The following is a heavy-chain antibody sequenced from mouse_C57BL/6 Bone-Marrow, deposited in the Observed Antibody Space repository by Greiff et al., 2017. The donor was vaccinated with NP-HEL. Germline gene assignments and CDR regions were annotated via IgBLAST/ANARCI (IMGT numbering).Heavy chain of an antibody. V-gene: IGHV1-19*01. CDR1: GYTFTDYY. Sequence: VQLQQSGPVLVKPGASVKMSCKASGYTFTDYYMNWVKQSHGKSLEWIGVINPYNGGTSYNQKFKGTATLTVDKSSSTAYMELNSLTSEDSAVYYCARTHFDYYGSSGFAYWGQGTLVTVSA. J-gene: IGHJ3*01. CDR3: ARTHFDYYGSSGFAY. D-gene: IGHD1-1*01. CDR2: INPYNGGT.